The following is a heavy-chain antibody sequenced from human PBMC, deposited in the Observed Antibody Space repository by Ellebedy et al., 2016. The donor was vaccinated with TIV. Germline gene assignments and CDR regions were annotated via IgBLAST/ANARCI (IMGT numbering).Heavy chain of an antibody. CDR3: ARYLRRGYDYYGMDV. CDR1: GGSFSGYY. CDR2: ISYSGST. Sequence: MPSETLSLTCAVYGGSFSGYYWSWIRQPPGTGLEWIGYISYSGSTNYNPSHKSRVTISVDTSKNQFSLKLSSVTAADTAVYYCARYLRRGYDYYGMDVWGQGTTATVSS. V-gene: IGHV4-59*01. J-gene: IGHJ6*02.